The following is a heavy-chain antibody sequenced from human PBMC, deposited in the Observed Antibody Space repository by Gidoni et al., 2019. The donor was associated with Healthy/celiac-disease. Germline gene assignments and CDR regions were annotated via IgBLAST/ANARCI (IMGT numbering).Heavy chain of an antibody. D-gene: IGHD6-19*01. Sequence: QVQLVESGGGVVQPGRSLRLSCAASGFPFSSYAMHWVRQAPGKGLEWVAVISYDGSNKYYADSVKGRFTISRDNSKNTLYLQMNSLRAEDTAVYYCARDREQWQGYDAFDIWGQGTMVTVSS. CDR1: GFPFSSYA. CDR2: ISYDGSNK. V-gene: IGHV3-30*04. J-gene: IGHJ3*02. CDR3: ARDREQWQGYDAFDI.